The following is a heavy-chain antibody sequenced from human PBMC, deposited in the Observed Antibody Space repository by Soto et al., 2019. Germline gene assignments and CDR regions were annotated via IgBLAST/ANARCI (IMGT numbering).Heavy chain of an antibody. CDR3: APRWFGP. CDR2: INHSGST. CDR1: GGSFSGYY. V-gene: IGHV4-34*01. Sequence: QVQLQQWGAGLLKPSETLSLTCAVYGGSFSGYYWSWIRQPPGKGLEWIGEINHSGSTNYNPSLKXRXXISVDTSKTQFSLNLSSVTAADTAVYYCAPRWFGPWGQGTLVTVSS. J-gene: IGHJ5*02.